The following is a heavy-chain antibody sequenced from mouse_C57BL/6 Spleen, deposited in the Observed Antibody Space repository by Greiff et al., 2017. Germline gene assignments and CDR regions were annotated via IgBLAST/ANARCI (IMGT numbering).Heavy chain of an antibody. V-gene: IGHV5-4*01. CDR1: GFTFSSYA. CDR3: ARDGCYCGNYAWFAY. Sequence: EVQRLESGGGLVKPGGSLKLSCAASGFTFSSYAMSWVRQTPEKRLEWVATISDGGSYTNYPDNVKGRFTISRDNATNNLYLQMSQLKSEDTAMYYWARDGCYCGNYAWFAYWGQGTLVTVSA. J-gene: IGHJ3*01. CDR2: ISDGGSYT. D-gene: IGHD2-1*01.